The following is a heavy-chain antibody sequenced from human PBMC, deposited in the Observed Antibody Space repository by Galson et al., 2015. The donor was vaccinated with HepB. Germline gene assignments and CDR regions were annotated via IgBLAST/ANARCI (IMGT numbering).Heavy chain of an antibody. CDR3: ARPPVGATLDAFDI. J-gene: IGHJ3*02. D-gene: IGHD1-26*01. CDR1: GGSISGSNYY. CDR2: IYYTGIT. V-gene: IGHV4-39*01. Sequence: SETLSLTCTVSGGSISGSNYYWGWIRQPPGEGLEWIGSIYYTGITYYKSTLKSRVTISVDMSKNQFSLKLSSVTAADTAVYYCARPPVGATLDAFDIWGQGTTVTVSS.